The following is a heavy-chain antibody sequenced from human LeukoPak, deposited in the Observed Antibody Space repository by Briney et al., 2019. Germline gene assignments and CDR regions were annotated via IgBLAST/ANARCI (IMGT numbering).Heavy chain of an antibody. Sequence: GGSLRLSCAASGFTFSSYGMHRVRQAPGKGLEWVAVISYDGSNKYYADSVKGRFTISRDNSKNTLYLQMNSLRAEDTAVYYCAKDQTRNYYYGMDVWGKGTTVTVSS. CDR3: AKDQTRNYYYGMDV. CDR1: GFTFSSYG. J-gene: IGHJ6*04. CDR2: ISYDGSNK. V-gene: IGHV3-30*18.